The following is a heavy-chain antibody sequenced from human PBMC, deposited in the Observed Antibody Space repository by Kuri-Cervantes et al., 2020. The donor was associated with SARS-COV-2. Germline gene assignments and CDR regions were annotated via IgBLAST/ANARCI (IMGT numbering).Heavy chain of an antibody. V-gene: IGHV3-21*01. CDR3: ARGNYVMYSRWPTAPSDY. D-gene: IGHD3-16*01. J-gene: IGHJ4*02. CDR2: ISSSSSYI. CDR1: GFTFSSCS. Sequence: GGSLRLSCAASGFTFSSCSMNWVRQAPGKGLEWVSSISSSSSYISYADSMKGRFTISRDNAKNSLYLQMNSLRAEDTAVYYCARGNYVMYSRWPTAPSDYWGQGTLVTVSS.